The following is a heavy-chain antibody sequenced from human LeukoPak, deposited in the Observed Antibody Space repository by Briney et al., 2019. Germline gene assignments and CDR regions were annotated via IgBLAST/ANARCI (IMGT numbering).Heavy chain of an antibody. Sequence: GVSLRLSCAASGFTFSSYAMSWVRQAPGKGLEGVSAISGSGGSTYYADSVKGRFTISRDNSKNTLYLQMNRLRAEDTAVYYCAKAPIVALHDYWGQGTLVTVSS. V-gene: IGHV3-23*01. CDR3: AKAPIVALHDY. CDR2: ISGSGGST. CDR1: GFTFSSYA. D-gene: IGHD5-12*01. J-gene: IGHJ4*02.